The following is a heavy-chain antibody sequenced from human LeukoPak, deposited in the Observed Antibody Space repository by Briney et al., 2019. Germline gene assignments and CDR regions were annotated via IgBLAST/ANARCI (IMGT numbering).Heavy chain of an antibody. J-gene: IGHJ2*01. D-gene: IGHD2-21*02. V-gene: IGHV4-59*01. Sequence: SETLSLTCTVSVLSINRYYWSWNRQPPGQGVEGIGYIYYSGSTNYNPSLKSRVTRSVDTSKNQFSLKLSSVTAADTAVYYCARAVEKVVVTAFYWYFDLWGRGTLVTVSS. CDR2: IYYSGST. CDR3: ARAVEKVVVTAFYWYFDL. CDR1: VLSINRYY.